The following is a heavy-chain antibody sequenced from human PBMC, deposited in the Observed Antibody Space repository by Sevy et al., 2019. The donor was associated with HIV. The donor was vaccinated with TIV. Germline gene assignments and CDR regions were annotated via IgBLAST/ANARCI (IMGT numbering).Heavy chain of an antibody. CDR1: GYSISSGYY. J-gene: IGHJ4*02. D-gene: IGHD3-22*01. Sequence: SETLSLTCAVSGYSISSGYYWGWIRQPPGKGLEWIGSIYHGGSTYYNPSLKSRVTISVDTSKNQFYLKLSSVTAADMAVYYCARARYYDSSAYYYFDYWGQGTLVTVS. CDR2: IYHGGST. CDR3: ARARYYDSSAYYYFDY. V-gene: IGHV4-38-2*01.